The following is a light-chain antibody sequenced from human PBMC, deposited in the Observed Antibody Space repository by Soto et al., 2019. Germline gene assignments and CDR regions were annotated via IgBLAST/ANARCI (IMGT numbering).Light chain of an antibody. CDR1: QSISSW. Sequence: DIQMTQSPSTLSASVGDRVTITCRASQSISSWLAWYQQKPGKAPKLLIYDASSLESGVPSRFSGSGSGTEFTLTMSSLQPDDFATYYCQQYNSYSLTFGQGTKLEIK. CDR2: DAS. CDR3: QQYNSYSLT. V-gene: IGKV1-5*01. J-gene: IGKJ2*01.